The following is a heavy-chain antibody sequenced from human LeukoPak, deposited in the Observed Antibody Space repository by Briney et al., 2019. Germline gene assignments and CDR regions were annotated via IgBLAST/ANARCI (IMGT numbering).Heavy chain of an antibody. CDR3: ATSNYYYDSSGPKGFFDY. CDR2: IDGSSGTI. J-gene: IGHJ4*02. D-gene: IGHD3-22*01. CDR1: GFTFSGSS. Sequence: GGSLRLSCAASGFTFSGSSMNWVRQAPGKGLEWVSHIDGSSGTIYYADSVKGRFTISRDNAKKSLYPQMNSLRAEDTAVYYCATSNYYYDSSGPKGFFDYWGQGTLVTVSS. V-gene: IGHV3-48*04.